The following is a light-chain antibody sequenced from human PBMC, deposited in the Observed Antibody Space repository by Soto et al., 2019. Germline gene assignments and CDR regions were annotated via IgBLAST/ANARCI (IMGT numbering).Light chain of an antibody. Sequence: EIVLTQSPGTLSLSPGERATLSCRASQLFSSNLAWYQRRPGQAPRLLIYGSSTRATGVPARFSGSASGTESTLTISSLQSEDFGVYYCQQYNDWPRTFGQGTRLEIK. CDR2: GSS. J-gene: IGKJ5*01. CDR1: QLFSSN. V-gene: IGKV3-15*01. CDR3: QQYNDWPRT.